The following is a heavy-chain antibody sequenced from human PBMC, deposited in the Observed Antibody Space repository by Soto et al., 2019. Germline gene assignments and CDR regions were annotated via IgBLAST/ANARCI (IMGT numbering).Heavy chain of an antibody. CDR2: IRSKAYGGTT. V-gene: IGHV3-49*03. J-gene: IGHJ3*02. D-gene: IGHD3-9*01. CDR1: GFTFVDYA. Sequence: PGGSLRLSCTASGFTFVDYAMSWFRQAPGKGLEWVGFIRSKAYGGTTEYAASVKGRFTISRDDSKSIAYLQMNSLKTEDTAVYYCANSYYDILTGYYGRDMAFDIWGQGTMVTVSS. CDR3: ANSYYDILTGYYGRDMAFDI.